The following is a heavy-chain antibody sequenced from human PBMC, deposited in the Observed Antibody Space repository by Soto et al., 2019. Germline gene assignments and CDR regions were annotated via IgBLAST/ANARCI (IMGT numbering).Heavy chain of an antibody. J-gene: IGHJ6*02. Sequence: PGGSLRLSCAASGVTLSGYAMGWVRQAPGKGLEWVSAISGSGGSTYYADSVKGRFTVSRDNAKNTLYLQMNSLEAEDTAVYYCAKVPSKYYDFWSGTPGDYYYYGMDVWGQGTTVTVSS. V-gene: IGHV3-23*01. D-gene: IGHD3-3*01. CDR2: ISGSGGST. CDR3: AKVPSKYYDFWSGTPGDYYYYGMDV. CDR1: GVTLSGYA.